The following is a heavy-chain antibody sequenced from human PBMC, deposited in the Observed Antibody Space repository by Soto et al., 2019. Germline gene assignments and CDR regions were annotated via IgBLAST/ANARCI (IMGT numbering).Heavy chain of an antibody. CDR1: GGSISSYY. J-gene: IGHJ6*02. V-gene: IGHV4-59*01. CDR2: IYYSGST. CDR3: ARGRRTPYSYGYYSYYGMDV. D-gene: IGHD5-18*01. Sequence: SETLSLTCTVSGGSISSYYWSWIRQPPGKGLEWIGYIYYSGSTNYNPSLKSRVTISVDTSKNQFSLKLSSVTAADTAVYYCARGRRTPYSYGYYSYYGMDVWGQGTTVTVSS.